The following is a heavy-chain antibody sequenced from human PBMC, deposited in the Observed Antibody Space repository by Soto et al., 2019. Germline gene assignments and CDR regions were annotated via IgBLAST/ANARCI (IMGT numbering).Heavy chain of an antibody. V-gene: IGHV3-48*01. J-gene: IGHJ6*03. Sequence: GGSLRLSCAASGFTFSSYSMNWVRQAPGKGLEWVSYISSSSSTIYYADSVKGRFTISRDNAKNSLYLQMNSLRAEDTAVYYCARRPSRGIAARRGWDYYYYYMDVWGKGTTVTVSS. CDR3: ARRPSRGIAARRGWDYYYYYMDV. D-gene: IGHD6-6*01. CDR2: ISSSSSTI. CDR1: GFTFSSYS.